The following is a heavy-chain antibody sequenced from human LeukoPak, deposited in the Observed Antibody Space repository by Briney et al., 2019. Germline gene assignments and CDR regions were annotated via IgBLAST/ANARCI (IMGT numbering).Heavy chain of an antibody. CDR2: ISYDGSNK. J-gene: IGHJ4*02. Sequence: GGSLRLSCAASGFTFSSYAMHWVRQAPGKGLEWVAVISYDGSNKYYADSVKGRFTISRDNSKNTLYLQMNSVRAEDTAVYYCARDRGTASDYWGQGTLVTVSS. CDR3: ARDRGTASDY. D-gene: IGHD5-18*01. V-gene: IGHV3-30-3*01. CDR1: GFTFSSYA.